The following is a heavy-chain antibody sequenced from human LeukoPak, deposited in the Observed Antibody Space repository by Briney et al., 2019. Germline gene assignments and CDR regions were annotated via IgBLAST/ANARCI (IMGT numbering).Heavy chain of an antibody. D-gene: IGHD3-10*01. J-gene: IGHJ4*02. V-gene: IGHV1-69*05. CDR1: GGTFSSYA. CDR3: ASSLLWFGEYHIRTFDY. Sequence: SVKVSCKASGGTFSSYAISWVRQAPGLGLEWMGGIIPIFGTANYAQKFQGRVTITTDESTSTAYMELSSLRSEDTAVYYCASSLLWFGEYHIRTFDYWGQGTLVTVSS. CDR2: IIPIFGTA.